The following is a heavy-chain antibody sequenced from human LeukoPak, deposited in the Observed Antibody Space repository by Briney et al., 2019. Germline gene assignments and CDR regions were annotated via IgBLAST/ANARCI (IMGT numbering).Heavy chain of an antibody. J-gene: IGHJ4*02. CDR2: TRNKVNGYTT. V-gene: IGHV3-72*01. CDR1: GFTFSSYS. D-gene: IGHD6-13*01. Sequence: TGGSLRLSCAASGFTFSSYSMNWVRQAPGKGLEWVGRTRNKVNGYTTEYAASVKGRFTVSRDDSKNSLYLQMNSLKTEDTAVYYCTRVLSSSWSGTVCDYWGQGTLVTVSS. CDR3: TRVLSSSWSGTVCDY.